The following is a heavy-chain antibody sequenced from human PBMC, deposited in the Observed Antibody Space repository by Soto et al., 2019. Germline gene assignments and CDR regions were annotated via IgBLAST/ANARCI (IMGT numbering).Heavy chain of an antibody. CDR1: GRSISSGGYY. CDR2: IYYSGST. CDR3: ARGATVTTRNEFAY. Sequence: LTCTVSGRSISSGGYYWSWIRQHPGKGLEWIGYIYYSGSTYYNPSLRSRVTMSVDPSRNQFSLNLYFVTAADTAVYYCARGATVTTRNEFAYWGQGALVTVSS. D-gene: IGHD4-17*01. J-gene: IGHJ4*02. V-gene: IGHV4-31*03.